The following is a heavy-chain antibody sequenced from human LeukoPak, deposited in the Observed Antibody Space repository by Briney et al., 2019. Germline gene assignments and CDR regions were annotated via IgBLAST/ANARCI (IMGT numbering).Heavy chain of an antibody. Sequence: SETLSLTCTVSGGSISSSSYYWGWIRQPPGKGLEWIGSIYYSGSTYYNPSLKSRVTISVDTSKNQFSLKLSSVTAADTAVYYCARVDSGRFFDYWGQGTLVTVSS. V-gene: IGHV4-39*07. CDR2: IYYSGST. D-gene: IGHD1-26*01. CDR3: ARVDSGRFFDY. J-gene: IGHJ4*02. CDR1: GGSISSSSYY.